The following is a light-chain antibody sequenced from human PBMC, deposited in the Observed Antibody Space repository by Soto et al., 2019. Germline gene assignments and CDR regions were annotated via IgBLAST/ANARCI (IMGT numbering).Light chain of an antibody. CDR3: SSFVHGTSYV. CDR1: SNDVGRFNY. V-gene: IGLV2-8*01. Sequence: QSVLTQAPSASGSPGQSVTISCAGTSNDVGRFNYVSWYQRHPGKAPKLIIYEVNKRPSGFPDRFSGSKSGNTASLTVSGLQAEDEADYFCSSFVHGTSYVFGTGTKVTVL. J-gene: IGLJ1*01. CDR2: EVN.